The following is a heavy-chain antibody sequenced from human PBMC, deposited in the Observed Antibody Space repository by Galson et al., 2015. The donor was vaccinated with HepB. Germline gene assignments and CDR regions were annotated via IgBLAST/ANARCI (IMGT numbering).Heavy chain of an antibody. V-gene: IGHV6-1*01. Sequence: CAISGDSVSSKSVAWNWIRQSPSRGLEWLGRTYYRSRWYDDYALSVKSRITINPDTSKNQFSLQLNSVTPEDTAVYYCARTTFTAIVYWFDTWGQGTLVTVSS. CDR1: GDSVSSKSVA. J-gene: IGHJ5*02. CDR3: ARTTFTAIVYWFDT. D-gene: IGHD5-18*01. CDR2: TYYRSRWYD.